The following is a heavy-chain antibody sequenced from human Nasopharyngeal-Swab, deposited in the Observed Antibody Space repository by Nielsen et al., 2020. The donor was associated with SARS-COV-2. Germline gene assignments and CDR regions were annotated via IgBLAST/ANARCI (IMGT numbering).Heavy chain of an antibody. J-gene: IGHJ4*02. V-gene: IGHV4-59*08. CDR2: IHSSGHA. CDR3: ARHPPLSGFDY. CDR1: GGSITSDY. D-gene: IGHD3-9*01. Sequence: LRLSCTVSGGSITSDYWSWIRQPPRKGLEWIGYIHSSGHAMYNPSLRSRATISIDTSKNHFSLTLSSVTAADTAVYYCARHPPLSGFDYWGQGTLVTVSS.